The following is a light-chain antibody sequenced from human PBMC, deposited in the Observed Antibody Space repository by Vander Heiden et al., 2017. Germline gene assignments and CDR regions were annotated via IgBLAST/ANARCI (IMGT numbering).Light chain of an antibody. J-gene: IGKJ1*01. CDR3: QQYGNAVWT. CDR2: CAS. V-gene: IGKV3-20*01. CDR1: PANSRSY. Sequence: VLTQFPGTLSLSPAERATLPCRTSPANSRSYVGLDQQKLGQTPRLLICCASSKATGIPDRFSGSGSGTDFTLNISRLEPEDFAVYYCQQYGNAVWTFGQGTKVEIK.